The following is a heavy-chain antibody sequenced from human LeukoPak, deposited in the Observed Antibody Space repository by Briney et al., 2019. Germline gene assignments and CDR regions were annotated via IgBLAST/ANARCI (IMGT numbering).Heavy chain of an antibody. V-gene: IGHV4-4*02. CDR3: EVPGYWDY. D-gene: IGHD4/OR15-4a*01. CDR2: MYLSGTT. Sequence: PSGTLSLTCTVSGDSINSLDLWSWVRQPPGKGLEWIGEMYLSGTTHSNPSVKSRVTISIDKSKNQFFLNLSSVTAADTAVYYCEVPGYWDYWGQGTLVTVSS. J-gene: IGHJ4*02. CDR1: GDSINSLDL.